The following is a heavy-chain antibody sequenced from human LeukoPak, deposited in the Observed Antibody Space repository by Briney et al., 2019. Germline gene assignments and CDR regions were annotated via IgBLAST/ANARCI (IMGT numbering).Heavy chain of an antibody. CDR2: ISYDGSNK. CDR3: AREYYFDNSGYYGVGDY. Sequence: GGSLRLSCAASGFTFSSYGMHWVRQAPGKGLEWVAVISYDGSNKYYADSVKGRFTISRDNSKNTLYLQMNSLRSDDTAVYYCAREYYFDNSGYYGVGDYWGQGTLVTVSS. D-gene: IGHD3-22*01. J-gene: IGHJ4*02. V-gene: IGHV3-30*03. CDR1: GFTFSSYG.